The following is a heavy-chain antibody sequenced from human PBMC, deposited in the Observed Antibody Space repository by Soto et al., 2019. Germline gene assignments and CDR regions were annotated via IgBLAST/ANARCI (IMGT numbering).Heavy chain of an antibody. Sequence: PGGSLRLSCAASDSTIRRYAMSWVRQAPGKGLEWVSGITGNSARIYYADSVKGRFSISRDNSKNTLYLQMDTRRAEDTAVYYCAKNGDFDYDAFDVWGQGTVVTVSS. CDR1: DSTIRRYA. V-gene: IGHV3-23*01. CDR3: AKNGDFDYDAFDV. J-gene: IGHJ3*01. D-gene: IGHD3-16*01. CDR2: ITGNSARI.